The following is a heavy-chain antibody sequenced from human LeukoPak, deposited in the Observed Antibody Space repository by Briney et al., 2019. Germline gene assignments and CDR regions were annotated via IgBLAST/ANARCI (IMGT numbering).Heavy chain of an antibody. CDR3: ARALVTFGGVIIYFDY. V-gene: IGHV4-30-4*01. Sequence: SQTLSLTCTVSGGSISSGDYYWSWIRQPPGKGLEWIGYIYYSGSTYYNPSLKSRVTISVDTSKNQFSLKLSSVTAADTAVYYCARALVTFGGVIIYFDYWGQGTLVTVSS. J-gene: IGHJ4*02. D-gene: IGHD3-16*01. CDR1: GGSISSGDYY. CDR2: IYYSGST.